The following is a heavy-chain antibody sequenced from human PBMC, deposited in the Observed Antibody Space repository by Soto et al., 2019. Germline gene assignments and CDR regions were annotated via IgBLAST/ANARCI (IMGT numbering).Heavy chain of an antibody. CDR1: GGSISSYY. Sequence: PSETLSLTCTVSGGSISSYYWSWIRQPPGKGLEWIGYIYFSGSANYNPSLKSRVTISVDTSKNQFSLKLSSVTAADTAVYYCARDRLQLQRSYYYYGMDVWGQGTTVTVSS. V-gene: IGHV4-59*12. D-gene: IGHD5-18*01. CDR3: ARDRLQLQRSYYYYGMDV. CDR2: IYFSGSA. J-gene: IGHJ6*02.